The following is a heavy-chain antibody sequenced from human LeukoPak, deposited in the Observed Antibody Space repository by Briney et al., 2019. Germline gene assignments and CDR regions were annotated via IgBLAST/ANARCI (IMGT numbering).Heavy chain of an antibody. CDR1: GFTFSSYW. CDR3: ARRHTYYDFWSGYYEGKLDY. Sequence: GGSLRLSCAASGFTFSSYWMSWVRQAPGKGLEWVANIKQDGSEKYYVDSVKGRFTISRDNAKNSLYLQMNSLRAEDTAVYYCARRHTYYDFWSGYYEGKLDYWGQGTLVTVSS. D-gene: IGHD3-3*01. CDR2: IKQDGSEK. V-gene: IGHV3-7*01. J-gene: IGHJ4*02.